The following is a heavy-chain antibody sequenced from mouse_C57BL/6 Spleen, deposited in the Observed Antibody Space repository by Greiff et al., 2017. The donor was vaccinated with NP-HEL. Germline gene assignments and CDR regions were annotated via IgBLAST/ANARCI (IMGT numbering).Heavy chain of an antibody. CDR3: ARDDFGYYAMDY. CDR2: INPSNGGT. CDR1: GYTFTSYW. J-gene: IGHJ4*01. Sequence: QVQLQQSGTELVKPGASVKLSCKASGYTFTSYWMHWVKQRPGQGLEWIGNINPSNGGTNYNEKFKSKATLTVDKSSSTAYMQLSSLTSEDSAVYYCARDDFGYYAMDYWGQGTSVTVSS. D-gene: IGHD2-4*01. V-gene: IGHV1-53*01.